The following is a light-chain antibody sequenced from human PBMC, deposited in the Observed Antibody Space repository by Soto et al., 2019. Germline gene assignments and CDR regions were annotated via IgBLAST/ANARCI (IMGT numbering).Light chain of an antibody. CDR3: QQYGSMWT. Sequence: IVLTQSPGTLSFSPGDRATLSCRASESVRSSSLAWYQHKPGQAPRLVISGTSRRATGIPDRFSGSGSGTDFTLTINRLEPEDFAMYYCQQYGSMWTFGQGTKVDIK. CDR1: ESVRSSS. V-gene: IGKV3-20*01. CDR2: GTS. J-gene: IGKJ1*01.